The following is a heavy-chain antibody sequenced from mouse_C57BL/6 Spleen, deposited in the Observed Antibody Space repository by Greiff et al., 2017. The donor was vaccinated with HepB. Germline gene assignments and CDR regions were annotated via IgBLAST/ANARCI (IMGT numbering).Heavy chain of an antibody. CDR3: ARHMAYSNYEDAMDY. D-gene: IGHD2-5*01. CDR2: IWSDGST. J-gene: IGHJ4*01. CDR1: GFSLTSYG. V-gene: IGHV2-6-1*01. Sequence: QVQLKQSGPGLVAPSQSLSITCTVSGFSLTSYGVHWVRQPPGKGLEWLVVIWSDGSTTYNSALKSRLSISKDNSKSQVFLKMNSLQTDDTAMYYCARHMAYSNYEDAMDYWGQGTSVTVSS.